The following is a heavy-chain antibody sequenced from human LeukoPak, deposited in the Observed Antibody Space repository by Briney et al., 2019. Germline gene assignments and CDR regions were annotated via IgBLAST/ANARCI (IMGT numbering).Heavy chain of an antibody. V-gene: IGHV1-2*02. Sequence: ASVKVSCKASGYTFTVYYIHWVRQAPGQGPEWMGWINPNSGGTKYAEKFQGRVTMTRDTSISTAYMEVGRLTSDDTAVYYCARDYCSGGSCYRTWGQGTRVTVSS. D-gene: IGHD2-15*01. CDR2: INPNSGGT. CDR1: GYTFTVYY. J-gene: IGHJ4*02. CDR3: ARDYCSGGSCYRT.